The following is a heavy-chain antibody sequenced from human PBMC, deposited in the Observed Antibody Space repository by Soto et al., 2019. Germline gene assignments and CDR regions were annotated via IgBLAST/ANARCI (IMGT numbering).Heavy chain of an antibody. Sequence: QVQLVQSGAEVKKPGSSVKVSCKASGGTFSSYAISWVRQAPGQGLEWMGGIIPIFGTANYAQKFQGRVTNTADESTSTAYRERSSLRSEDTAVYYCARDTPFGVVRNWGQGTLVTGSS. J-gene: IGHJ4*02. D-gene: IGHD3-3*01. CDR1: GGTFSSYA. CDR2: IIPIFGTA. CDR3: ARDTPFGVVRN. V-gene: IGHV1-69*01.